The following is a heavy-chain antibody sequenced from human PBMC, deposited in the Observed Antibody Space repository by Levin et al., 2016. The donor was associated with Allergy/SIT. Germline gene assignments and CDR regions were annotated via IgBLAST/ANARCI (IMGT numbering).Heavy chain of an antibody. Sequence: GGSLRLSCGASGFTFSNYFIDWVRQAPGKGLEWVGRIRHKAKKYSTEYAASLKGRVTISRDDWKSSVYVELTSLKTEDTAIYYCARVGYYDSSGSATDALDVWGQGTMVTVSS. V-gene: IGHV3-72*01. CDR1: GFTFSNYF. CDR3: ARVGYYDSSGSATDALDV. CDR2: IRHKAKKYST. J-gene: IGHJ3*01. D-gene: IGHD3-22*01.